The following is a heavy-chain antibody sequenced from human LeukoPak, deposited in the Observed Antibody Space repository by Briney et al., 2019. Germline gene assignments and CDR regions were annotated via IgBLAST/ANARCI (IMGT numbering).Heavy chain of an antibody. CDR2: IIPIFGIA. V-gene: IGHV1-69*04. CDR1: GGTFSSYA. J-gene: IGHJ5*02. Sequence: GPSVKVSCKASGGTFSSYAISWVRQAPGQGLEWMVRIIPIFGIANYAQKFQGRVTITADKSTSTAYMELSSLSSEDTAVFYCARVSGIAAAGWFDPWGQGTLVSVSS. D-gene: IGHD6-13*01. CDR3: ARVSGIAAAGWFDP.